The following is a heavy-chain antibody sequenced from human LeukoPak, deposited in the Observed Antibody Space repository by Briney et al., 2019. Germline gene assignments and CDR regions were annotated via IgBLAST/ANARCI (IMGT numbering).Heavy chain of an antibody. V-gene: IGHV4-59*01. CDR2: IYYSGST. Sequence: SETLSLTCTVSGGSISSYYWSWIRQPPGKGLEWIGYIYYSGSTNYNPSLKRRVTISVDPSKTQFSLKLSSVTAADTAVYYCARVHRYYYDSSGYPDDAFDIWGQGTMVTVSS. CDR1: GGSISSYY. D-gene: IGHD3-22*01. J-gene: IGHJ3*02. CDR3: ARVHRYYYDSSGYPDDAFDI.